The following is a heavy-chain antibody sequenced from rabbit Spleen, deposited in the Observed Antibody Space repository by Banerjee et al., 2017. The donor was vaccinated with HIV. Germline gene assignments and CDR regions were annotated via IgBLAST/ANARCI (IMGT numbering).Heavy chain of an antibody. Sequence: QEQLEESGGDLVKPEGSLTLTCTASGFSFSNNYVMCWVRQAPGKGLEWIACISAGNSPGTYYASWAKGRFTISKTSSTTVTLQMTSLTAADTAAYFCARDGYSRGWGIILYYFNLWGPGTLVTVS. J-gene: IGHJ4*01. CDR3: ARDGYSRGWGIILYYFNL. CDR1: GFSFSNNYV. CDR2: ISAGNSPGT. V-gene: IGHV1S45*01. D-gene: IGHD4-1*01.